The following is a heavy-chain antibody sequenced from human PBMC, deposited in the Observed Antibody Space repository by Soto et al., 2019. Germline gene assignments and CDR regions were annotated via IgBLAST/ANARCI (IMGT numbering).Heavy chain of an antibody. CDR1: GGSISSGGYY. V-gene: IGHV4-31*03. D-gene: IGHD2-21*02. Sequence: PSETLSLTCTVSGGSISSGGYYWSWIRQHPGKGLEWIGYIFYSGSTYYNPSLKSRVTISVDTSKNQFSLKLSSVTAADTAENNCAMVQNNVVVTSNSWFDPWGQGTLVTVSS. CDR2: IFYSGST. J-gene: IGHJ5*02. CDR3: AMVQNNVVVTSNSWFDP.